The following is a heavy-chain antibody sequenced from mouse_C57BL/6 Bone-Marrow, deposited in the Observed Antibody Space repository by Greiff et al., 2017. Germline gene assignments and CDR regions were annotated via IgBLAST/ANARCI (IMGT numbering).Heavy chain of an antibody. CDR3: ARVPFYYYARDY. J-gene: IGHJ4*01. V-gene: IGHV5-4*01. Sequence: EVQGVESGGGLVKPGGSLKLSCAASGFTFSSYAMSWVRQTPEKRLEWVATISDGGSYTYYPDNVKGRFTISRDNAKNNLYLQMSHLKSEDTAMYCCARVPFYYYARDYWGQGTSVTVSS. CDR1: GFTFSSYA. CDR2: ISDGGSYT.